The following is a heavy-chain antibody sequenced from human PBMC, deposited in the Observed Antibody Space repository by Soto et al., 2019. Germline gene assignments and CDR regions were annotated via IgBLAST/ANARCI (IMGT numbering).Heavy chain of an antibody. CDR2: INHSGST. J-gene: IGHJ4*02. CDR1: GGSFSGYY. D-gene: IGHD3-10*01. V-gene: IGHV4-34*01. Sequence: SETLSLTCAVYGGSFSGYYWSWIRQPPGKGLEWIGEINHSGSTNYNPSLKSRVTISVDTSKNQFSLKLSSVTAADTAVYYCARGPSRLMVRGVTKSKYYFDYWGQGTLVTVS. CDR3: ARGPSRLMVRGVTKSKYYFDY.